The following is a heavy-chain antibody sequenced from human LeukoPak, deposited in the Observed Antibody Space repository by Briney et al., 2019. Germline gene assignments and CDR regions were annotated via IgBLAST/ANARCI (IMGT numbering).Heavy chain of an antibody. Sequence: GGSLRLSCAASGFTFSTHWMTWVRQAPGKGLEWVANINQAGTEKYYVDSVKGRFTISRDNAKNSLYLQMNSLRAEDTAVYYCARAGRYRFDPWGQGTLVTVSS. J-gene: IGHJ5*02. V-gene: IGHV3-7*03. CDR1: GFTFSTHW. CDR3: ARAGRYRFDP. CDR2: INQAGTEK. D-gene: IGHD3-10*01.